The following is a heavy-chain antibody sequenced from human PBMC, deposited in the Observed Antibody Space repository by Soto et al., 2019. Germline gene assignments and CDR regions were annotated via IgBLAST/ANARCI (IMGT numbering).Heavy chain of an antibody. J-gene: IGHJ4*02. CDR1: GYSFAGYW. Sequence: GESLKISCKGSGYSFAGYWITWVRQKPGKGLEWMGRIDPSDSQTYYSPSFRGHVTISVTKSITTVFLQWSSLRASDTAMYYCARQVYDSDTGPNFQYYFDSWGKGTPVTVSS. CDR3: ARQVYDSDTGPNFQYYFDS. CDR2: IDPSDSQT. D-gene: IGHD3-22*01. V-gene: IGHV5-10-1*01.